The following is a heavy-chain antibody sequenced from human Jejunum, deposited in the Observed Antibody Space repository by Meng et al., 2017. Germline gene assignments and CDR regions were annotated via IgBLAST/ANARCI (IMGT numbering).Heavy chain of an antibody. V-gene: IGHV3-23*01. D-gene: IGHD6-19*01. CDR3: AKVREYSSGWDS. CDR2: VSGSDGST. CDR1: GFTFSSYV. Sequence: GESLKISCAASGFTFSSYVMIWVRQAPGKGLEWVSGVSGSDGSTYYADSVRGRFTISRDNSKNTLFLQMNSLRADDTAVYFCAKVREYSSGWDSWGQGTLVTVSS. J-gene: IGHJ4*02.